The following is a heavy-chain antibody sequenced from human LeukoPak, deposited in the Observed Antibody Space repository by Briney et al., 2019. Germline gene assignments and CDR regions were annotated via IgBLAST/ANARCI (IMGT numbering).Heavy chain of an antibody. CDR1: GFTFSSYA. J-gene: IGHJ4*02. D-gene: IGHD3-22*01. CDR2: ISGSGGST. Sequence: GGSLRLSCAAPGFTFSSYAMSWVRQAPGKGLEWVSAISGSGGSTYYADSVKGRFTISRDNSKNTLYLQLNSLRAEDTAVYYCAKDGGKHYYDSSPKYYFDYWGQGTLVTVSS. CDR3: AKDGGKHYYDSSPKYYFDY. V-gene: IGHV3-23*01.